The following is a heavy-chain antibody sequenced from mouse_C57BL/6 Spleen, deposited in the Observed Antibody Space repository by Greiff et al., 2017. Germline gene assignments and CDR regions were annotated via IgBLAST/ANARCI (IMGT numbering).Heavy chain of an antibody. CDR3: ARRILLRAGWYFDV. Sequence: VQLQQSGAELVKPGASVKISCKASGYAFSSYWMNWVKQRPGKGLEWIGQIYPGDGDTNYNGKFKGKATLTADKSSSTAYMQRSSLTSEDSAVYFCARRILLRAGWYFDVWGTGTTVTVAS. CDR2: IYPGDGDT. V-gene: IGHV1-80*01. CDR1: GYAFSSYW. D-gene: IGHD1-1*01. J-gene: IGHJ1*03.